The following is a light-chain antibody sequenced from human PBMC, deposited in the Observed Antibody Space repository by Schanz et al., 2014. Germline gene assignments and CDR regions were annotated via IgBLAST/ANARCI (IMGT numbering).Light chain of an antibody. Sequence: QSALTQPASVSGSPGQSITISCTGTSSDVGSYNLVSWYQQHPGKAPKLMIYDVSKRPSGVPDRFSGPKSGNTASLTISGLQTEDEADYYCTSYTRSSSLVFGGGTKLTVL. V-gene: IGLV2-14*02. J-gene: IGLJ2*01. CDR3: TSYTRSSSLV. CDR1: SSDVGSYNL. CDR2: DVS.